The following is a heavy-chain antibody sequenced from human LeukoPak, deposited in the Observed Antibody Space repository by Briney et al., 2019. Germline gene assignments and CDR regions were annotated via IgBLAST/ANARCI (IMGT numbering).Heavy chain of an antibody. J-gene: IGHJ4*02. D-gene: IGHD6-13*01. CDR1: GGSFSGYY. Sequence: SETLSLTCAVYGGSFSGYYWSWIRQPPGKGLEWIGEINHSGSTNYNPSLKSRVTISVDTSKNQFSLKLSSVTAADTAVYYCARDAPGICPDYWGQGTLVTVSS. CDR3: ARDAPGICPDY. CDR2: INHSGST. V-gene: IGHV4-34*01.